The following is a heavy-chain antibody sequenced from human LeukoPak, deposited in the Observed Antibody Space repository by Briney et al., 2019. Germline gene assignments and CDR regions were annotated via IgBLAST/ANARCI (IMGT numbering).Heavy chain of an antibody. V-gene: IGHV3-23*01. Sequence: GGSLRLSCAASGFTFNNYAMSWVRQAPGKGLEWVSAISGGGGSTYYADSVKGRFTISRDNSKNTLYLQMNSLRAEDTAVYYYAKAGGSLQSSNSDYWGQGTLVTVSS. J-gene: IGHJ4*02. CDR1: GFTFNNYA. CDR3: AKAGGSLQSSNSDY. D-gene: IGHD4-11*01. CDR2: ISGGGGST.